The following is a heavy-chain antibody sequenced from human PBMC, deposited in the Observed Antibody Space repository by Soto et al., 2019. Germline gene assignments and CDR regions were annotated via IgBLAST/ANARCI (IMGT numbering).Heavy chain of an antibody. CDR3: AREAPGLHRAVVSITPPCMDV. J-gene: IGHJ6*02. CDR1: GGTFSNYV. Sequence: QVQLVQSGADVKKPGSSVKVSCKASGGTFSNYVVSWVRQAPGQGLEWMGGIIPVSRTPIYAQKFQGRVTISADESTSTAYMELSSLRSDATAVYYCAREAPGLHRAVVSITPPCMDVWGQGTSVTVSS. D-gene: IGHD2-21*01. CDR2: IIPVSRTP. V-gene: IGHV1-69*01.